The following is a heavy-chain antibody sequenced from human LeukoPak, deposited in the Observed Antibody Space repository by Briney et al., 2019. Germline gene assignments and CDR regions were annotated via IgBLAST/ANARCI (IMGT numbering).Heavy chain of an antibody. D-gene: IGHD3-22*01. CDR3: ARRRYYDSSGYFDF. CDR1: GYSFTNYW. Sequence: GESLKISCKGSGYSFTNYWIGWVRQMPGKGLEWMGIIYPGDSDTRYSPSFQGQVTISADKSISTAYLQWSSLKASDTAMHYCARRRYYDSSGYFDFWGQGTLVTVSS. CDR2: IYPGDSDT. J-gene: IGHJ4*02. V-gene: IGHV5-51*01.